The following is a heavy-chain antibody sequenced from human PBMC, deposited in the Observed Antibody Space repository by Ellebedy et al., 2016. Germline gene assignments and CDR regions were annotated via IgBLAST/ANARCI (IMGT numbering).Heavy chain of an antibody. V-gene: IGHV4-39*07. CDR3: ARDRERRWLQFFPRPGN. Sequence: SETLSLTXTVSGGSISSSSYYWGWIRQPPGKGLEWIGSIYYSGSTYYNPSLKSRVTISVDTSKNQFSLKLSSVTAADTAVYYCARDRERRWLQFFPRPGNWGQGTLVTVSS. D-gene: IGHD5-24*01. CDR2: IYYSGST. J-gene: IGHJ4*02. CDR1: GGSISSSSYY.